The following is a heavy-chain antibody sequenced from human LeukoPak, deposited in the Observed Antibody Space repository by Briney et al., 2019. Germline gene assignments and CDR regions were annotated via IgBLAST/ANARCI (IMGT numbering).Heavy chain of an antibody. CDR2: ISSSGSTI. CDR3: AKVVVIIAATGFGFDY. CDR1: GFTFSSYE. D-gene: IGHD2-15*01. Sequence: GGSLRLSCAASGFTFSSYEMNWVRQAPGKGLEWVSYISSSGSTIYYADSVKGRFTISRDNAKNSLYLQMNSLRAEDTALYYCAKVVVIIAATGFGFDYWGQGILVTVSS. V-gene: IGHV3-48*03. J-gene: IGHJ4*02.